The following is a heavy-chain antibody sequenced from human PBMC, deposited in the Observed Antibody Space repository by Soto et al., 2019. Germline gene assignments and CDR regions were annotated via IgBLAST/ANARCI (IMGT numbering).Heavy chain of an antibody. CDR2: ISFNNNTI. CDR1: GFTFSDYY. V-gene: IGHV3-11*01. J-gene: IGHJ4*03. D-gene: IGHD2-15*01. CDR3: ARDLGRIDAARFGY. Sequence: AGGTLRLCCVASGFTFSDYYISWLRQAPGKGPECLSYISFNNNTIYYDDSVRGRFTISRDNAKNSVFLQMNRLRVEDTAVYYCARDLGRIDAARFGYCCHLTLVTVS.